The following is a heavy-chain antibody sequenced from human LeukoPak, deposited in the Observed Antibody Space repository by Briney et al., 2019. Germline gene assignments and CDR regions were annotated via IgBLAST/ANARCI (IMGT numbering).Heavy chain of an antibody. CDR3: ARDYRSSSSQYYYYYMDV. CDR1: GYTFTSYG. CDR2: ISAYNGNT. J-gene: IGHJ6*03. Sequence: GASVKVSYKACGYTFTSYGISSVRQAPGQGLEWMGWISAYNGNTNYAQKLQGRVTMTTDTSTSTAYMELRSLRSDDTVVYYCARDYRSSSSQYYYYYMDVWGKGTTVTVSS. D-gene: IGHD6-6*01. V-gene: IGHV1-18*01.